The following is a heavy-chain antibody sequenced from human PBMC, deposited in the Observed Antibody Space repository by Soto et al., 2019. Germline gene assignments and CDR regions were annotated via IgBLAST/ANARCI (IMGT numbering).Heavy chain of an antibody. Sequence: ASVKVSCKASGYTFTGYYMHWVRQAPGQGLEWMGWINPNNGDTNYAQKFEGWVTMTRDTSISTAYLELSRLRSDDTAVYYCARDRLRGYDSSGFYSWGQGTMVTVSS. CDR3: ARDRLRGYDSSGFYS. J-gene: IGHJ4*02. V-gene: IGHV1-2*04. CDR1: GYTFTGYY. D-gene: IGHD3-22*01. CDR2: INPNNGDT.